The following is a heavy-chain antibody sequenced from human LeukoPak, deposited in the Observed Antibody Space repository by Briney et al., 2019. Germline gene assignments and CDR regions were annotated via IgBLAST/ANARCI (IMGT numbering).Heavy chain of an antibody. Sequence: GGSLRLSCAASGFTFSSYWMSWVRQAPGKGLEWVANIKQDGREKYYVHSVKGRFTISRDNAKNSLYLQMNSLRAEDTAVYYCAELGITMIGGVWGKGTTVTISS. V-gene: IGHV3-7*01. CDR2: IKQDGREK. CDR3: AELGITMIGGV. CDR1: GFTFSSYW. J-gene: IGHJ6*04. D-gene: IGHD3-10*02.